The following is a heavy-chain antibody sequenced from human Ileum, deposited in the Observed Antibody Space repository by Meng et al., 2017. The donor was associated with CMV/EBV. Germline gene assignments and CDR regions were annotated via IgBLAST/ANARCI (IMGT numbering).Heavy chain of an antibody. Sequence: GGSLRLSCAASGFTFADYAMHWVRQVPGKGLEWVSGISWNTNFVDYLDSVKGRFTISRDNAKNSLYLQMNSLRPEDMALYYCVKVSRRMGTTPFDYWGQGTLVTVSS. CDR3: VKVSRRMGTTPFDY. J-gene: IGHJ4*02. CDR2: ISWNTNFV. V-gene: IGHV3-9*03. D-gene: IGHD7-27*01. CDR1: GFTFADYA.